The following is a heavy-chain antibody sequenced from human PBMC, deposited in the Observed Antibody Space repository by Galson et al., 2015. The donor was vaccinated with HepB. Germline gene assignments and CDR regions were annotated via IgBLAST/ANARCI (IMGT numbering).Heavy chain of an antibody. CDR2: ISYDGSNK. CDR1: GFTFSSYG. J-gene: IGHJ4*02. Sequence: SLRLSCAASGFTFSSYGMHWVRQAPGKGLEWVAVISYDGSNKYYADSVKGRFTISRDNSKNTLYLQMNSLRAEDTAVYYCAKDASHDGRHYFDSWGQGTLVTVSS. V-gene: IGHV3-30*18. D-gene: IGHD5-24*01. CDR3: AKDASHDGRHYFDS.